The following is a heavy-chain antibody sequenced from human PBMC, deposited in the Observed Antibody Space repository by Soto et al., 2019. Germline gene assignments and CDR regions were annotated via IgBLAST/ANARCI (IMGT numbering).Heavy chain of an antibody. CDR3: AFEGSSSGAPLDGMDV. Sequence: QVQLVQSGAEVKKPGSSVKVSCKASGGTFSSYAISWVRQAPGQGLEWMGGIIPIFGTANYAQKFQGRVTITADESTSTAYMELSSLRSEDTDVYYCAFEGSSSGAPLDGMDVWGQGTTVTVSS. CDR1: GGTFSSYA. D-gene: IGHD6-6*01. V-gene: IGHV1-69*12. J-gene: IGHJ6*02. CDR2: IIPIFGTA.